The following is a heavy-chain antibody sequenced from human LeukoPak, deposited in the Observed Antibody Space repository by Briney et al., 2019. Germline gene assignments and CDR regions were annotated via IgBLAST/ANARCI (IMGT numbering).Heavy chain of an antibody. CDR3: ARVWGSIAAAGTGVNWFDP. V-gene: IGHV1-18*01. Sequence: ASVKVSCKASGYTFTSYGMTWVRQAPGQGLEWMGWICAYNGNTNYAQKLQGRVTMTTDTSTSTAYMELRSLRSDDTAVYYCARVWGSIAAAGTGVNWFDPWGQGTLVTVSS. CDR2: ICAYNGNT. D-gene: IGHD6-13*01. J-gene: IGHJ5*02. CDR1: GYTFTSYG.